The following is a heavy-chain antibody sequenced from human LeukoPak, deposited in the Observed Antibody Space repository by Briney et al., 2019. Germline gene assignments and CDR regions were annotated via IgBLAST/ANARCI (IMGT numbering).Heavy chain of an antibody. D-gene: IGHD2-21*01. J-gene: IGHJ4*02. V-gene: IGHV4-61*02. CDR3: ARGGIPDY. CDR2: FYTSATP. CDR1: GGSISRGSYF. Sequence: TPSQTLSLTCTVFGGSISRGSYFWSWIRQPAGKGLEWIGRFYTSATPNYNPSLKSRVTISVDTSRNQFSLKLSSETAADTAVYYCARGGIPDYWGQGILVTVSS.